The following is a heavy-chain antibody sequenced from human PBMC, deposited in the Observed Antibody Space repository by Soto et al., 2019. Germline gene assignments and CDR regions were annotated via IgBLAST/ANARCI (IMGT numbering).Heavy chain of an antibody. D-gene: IGHD3-16*02. V-gene: IGHV4-34*01. CDR2: INHSGST. CDR3: ESGRTHYAYVWGSYRYTDLGVWFDP. CDR1: GGTFSGYY. Sequence: SETLHLTCAVYGGTFSGYYWSLMRQPPGKGLEWIGEINHSGSTNYNPSLKSRVTISVDTSKNQFSLKLSSVTAADTAVYYCESGRTHYAYVWGSYRYTDLGVWFDPWGQGTLFTVSS. J-gene: IGHJ5*02.